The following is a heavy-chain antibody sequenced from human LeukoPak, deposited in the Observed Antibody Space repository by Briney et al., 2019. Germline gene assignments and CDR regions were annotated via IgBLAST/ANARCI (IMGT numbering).Heavy chain of an antibody. D-gene: IGHD3-16*01. CDR1: GGPISSYH. J-gene: IGHJ6*02. V-gene: IGHV4-59*01. CDR3: ARGALNTWYGMDV. Sequence: RPSETLSLACTVSGGPISSYHWSWVRQPPGKGLEWIGYIYNIGSTNYNPSLKSRVTISVDTSKNQFSLELSSVTAADTAVYYCARGALNTWYGMDVWGQGTTVTVSS. CDR2: IYNIGST.